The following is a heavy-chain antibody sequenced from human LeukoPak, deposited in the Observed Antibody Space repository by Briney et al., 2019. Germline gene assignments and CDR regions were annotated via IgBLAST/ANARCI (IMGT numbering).Heavy chain of an antibody. CDR2: ISYSGGT. J-gene: IGHJ4*02. D-gene: IGHD3-10*01. CDR1: GASVSSTTYD. Sequence: SETLSLTCTVSGASVSSTTYDWGWIRQPPGKGLGWIGSISYSGGTYYNPSLKSRVTISVDTSKNQFSLKLSSVTAADTAVYYCARYWLGSGYWGQGTLVTVSS. V-gene: IGHV4-39*07. CDR3: ARYWLGSGY.